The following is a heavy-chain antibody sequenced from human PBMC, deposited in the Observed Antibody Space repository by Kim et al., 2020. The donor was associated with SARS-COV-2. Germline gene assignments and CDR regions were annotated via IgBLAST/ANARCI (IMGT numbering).Heavy chain of an antibody. CDR1: GGTFSSYA. D-gene: IGHD1-26*01. CDR3: ARAGGSSLGGYFDL. CDR2: IIPILGIA. V-gene: IGHV1-69*04. Sequence: SVKVSCKASGGTFSSYAISWVRQAPGQGLEWMGRIIPILGIANYAQKFQGRVTITADKSTSTAYMELSSLRSEDTAVYYCARAGGSSLGGYFDLWGRGTLVTVSS. J-gene: IGHJ2*01.